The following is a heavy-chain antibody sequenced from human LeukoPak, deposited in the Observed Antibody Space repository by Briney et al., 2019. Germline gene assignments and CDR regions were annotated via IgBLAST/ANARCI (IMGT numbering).Heavy chain of an antibody. CDR2: IYFSGST. Sequence: SETLSLTCTVSGGSINYTSYYWGWIRQPPGKGLEWIGSIYFSGSTYYNPSLKSRVTISVDASKNQFFLKLRSVTAADTALYYCARPRIVGAIWPGQENWFDPWGQGTLVTVSS. D-gene: IGHD1-26*01. CDR3: ARPRIVGAIWPGQENWFDP. J-gene: IGHJ5*02. V-gene: IGHV4-39*01. CDR1: GGSINYTSYY.